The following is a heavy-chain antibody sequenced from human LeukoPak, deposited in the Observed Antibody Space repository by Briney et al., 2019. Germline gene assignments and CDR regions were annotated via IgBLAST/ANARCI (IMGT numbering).Heavy chain of an antibody. CDR1: GGSISSTNW. D-gene: IGHD1-26*01. V-gene: IGHV4-4*02. J-gene: IGHJ4*02. Sequence: SETLSLTCGVSGGSISSTNWWSWVRQPPGQGLEWIGEVSLTGETNYNPSLSGRVTMSLDGSRNQLSLTLTSVTAADTAIYYCSRESGAFCLFGYWGQGTLVIVPP. CDR2: VSLTGET. CDR3: SRESGAFCLFGY.